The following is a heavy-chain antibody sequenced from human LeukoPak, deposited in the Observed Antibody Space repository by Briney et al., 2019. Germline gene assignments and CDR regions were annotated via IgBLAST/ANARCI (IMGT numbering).Heavy chain of an antibody. CDR1: GGSFTNYY. V-gene: IGHV4-34*01. Sequence: SETLSLTCAVSGGSFTNYYWNWIRQSPGRGLEWLGEINYSGISNCNPSLKRRITLSVDTSKNQFSLNLTSVTAADSAIYFFVRGRKFSDILTGYYRPAYYFYMDVWGKGTTVIVSS. CDR2: INYSGIS. CDR3: VRGRKFSDILTGYYRPAYYFYMDV. D-gene: IGHD3-9*01. J-gene: IGHJ6*04.